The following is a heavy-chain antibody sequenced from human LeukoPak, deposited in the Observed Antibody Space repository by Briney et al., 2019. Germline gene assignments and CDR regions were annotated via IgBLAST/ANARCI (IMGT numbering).Heavy chain of an antibody. Sequence: GASVKVSCKVSGYTLTELSMHWVRQAPGKGLEWMGGFDPEDGETIYAQKFQGRVTMTEDTSTDTAYMGLSSLRSEDTAVYYCATDPGDCSSTSCFAFDIWGQGTMVTVSS. CDR3: ATDPGDCSSTSCFAFDI. CDR1: GYTLTELS. V-gene: IGHV1-24*01. CDR2: FDPEDGET. D-gene: IGHD2-2*01. J-gene: IGHJ3*02.